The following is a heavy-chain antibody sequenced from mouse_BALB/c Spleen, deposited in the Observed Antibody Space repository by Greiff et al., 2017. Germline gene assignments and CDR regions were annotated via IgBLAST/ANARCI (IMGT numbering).Heavy chain of an antibody. CDR3: ARSGGNYEKGYAMDY. CDR1: GFNIKDTY. V-gene: IGHV14-3*02. D-gene: IGHD2-1*01. CDR2: IDPANGNT. J-gene: IGHJ4*01. Sequence: EVQLQQSGAELVKPGASVKLSCTASGFNIKDTYMHWVKQRPEQGLEWIGRIDPANGNTKYDPKFQGKATITADTSSNTAYLQLSSLTSEDTAVYYCARSGGNYEKGYAMDYWGQGTSVTVSS.